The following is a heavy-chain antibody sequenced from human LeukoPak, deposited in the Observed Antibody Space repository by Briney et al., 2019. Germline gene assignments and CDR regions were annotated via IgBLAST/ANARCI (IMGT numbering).Heavy chain of an antibody. CDR1: GYSFTCYY. D-gene: IGHD6-13*01. V-gene: IGHV1-2*02. J-gene: IGHJ3*02. Sequence: ASVTVSFKASGYSFTCYYMHWVRQAPGQGLGWMGWINPNSGGTNYAQKFQGRVTMTRDTSISTAYMELSRLRYDDTAVYYCARDLLRSSSWPPPRAFDIWGQGTMVTVSS. CDR2: INPNSGGT. CDR3: ARDLLRSSSWPPPRAFDI.